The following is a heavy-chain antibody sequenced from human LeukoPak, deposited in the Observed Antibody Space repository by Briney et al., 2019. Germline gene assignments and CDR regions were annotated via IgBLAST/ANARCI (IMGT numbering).Heavy chain of an antibody. CDR1: GYTFTSYG. D-gene: IGHD3-22*01. Sequence: ASVKVSCKASGYTFTSYGISWVRQAPGQGLEWMGWISAYNGDTNYAQKVQGRVTMTTETSTNTAYMELRSLRSDDTAVYYCARHYDEGKDDAFHIWGQGTMVTVSS. CDR3: ARHYDEGKDDAFHI. V-gene: IGHV1-18*01. J-gene: IGHJ3*02. CDR2: ISAYNGDT.